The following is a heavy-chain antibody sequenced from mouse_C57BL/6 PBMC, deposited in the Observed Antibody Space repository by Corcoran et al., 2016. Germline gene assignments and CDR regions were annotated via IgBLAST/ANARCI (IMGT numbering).Heavy chain of an antibody. CDR3: ARTRDYAMDY. Sequence: DVQLQESGPGLVKPSQSLSLTCSVTGYSITSGYYWNWIRQFPGNKLEWMGYISYDGSNNYNPSLKNRISITRDTSKNQFFLKLNSVTTEDTATYYCARTRDYAMDYWGQGTSVTVSS. CDR1: GYSITSGYY. J-gene: IGHJ4*01. CDR2: ISYDGSN. V-gene: IGHV3-6*01.